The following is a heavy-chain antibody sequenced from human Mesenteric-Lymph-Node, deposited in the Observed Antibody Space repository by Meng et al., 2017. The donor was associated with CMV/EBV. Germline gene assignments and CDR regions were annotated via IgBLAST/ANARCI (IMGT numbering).Heavy chain of an antibody. CDR3: ASFGRSIAAPRAFDI. CDR1: GGSISSYY. V-gene: IGHV4-59*01. D-gene: IGHD6-6*01. Sequence: SETLSLTCTVSGGSISSYYWSWIRQPPGKGLEWIGYIYYSGSTNYNPSLKSRVTISVDTSKNQFSLKLSSVTAADTAVYYCASFGRSIAAPRAFDIWGQGTMVTVSS. CDR2: IYYSGST. J-gene: IGHJ3*02.